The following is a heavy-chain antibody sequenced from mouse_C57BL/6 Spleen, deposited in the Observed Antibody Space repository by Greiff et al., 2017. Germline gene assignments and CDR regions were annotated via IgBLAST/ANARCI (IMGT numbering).Heavy chain of an antibody. V-gene: IGHV1-9*01. CDR2: ILPGSGST. D-gene: IGHD2-4*01. CDR1: GYTFTGYW. CDR3: ASYDYGAMDY. Sequence: QVQLQQSGAELMKPGASVKLSCKATGYTFTGYWIEWVKQRPGHGLEWIGEILPGSGSTNYTEKFKGKATLTADTSSNTAYMQHSSLTTEDSTIYYCASYDYGAMDYWGQGTSVTVSS. J-gene: IGHJ4*01.